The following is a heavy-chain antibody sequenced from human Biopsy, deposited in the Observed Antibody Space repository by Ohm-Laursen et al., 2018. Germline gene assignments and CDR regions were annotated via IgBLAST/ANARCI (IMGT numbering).Heavy chain of an antibody. CDR1: GESFNGYY. CDR3: VRGVDYYDPYHYYALGV. Sequence: PSETLSLTCAVYGESFNGYYWSWIRQTPGKGLEWIGEINHSGRTNYNPSLKSRVTISVDTSKNQFSLKVRSVTAADTAVYYCVRGVDYYDPYHYYALGVWGQGTTVTVSS. J-gene: IGHJ6*02. V-gene: IGHV4-34*01. D-gene: IGHD3-22*01. CDR2: INHSGRT.